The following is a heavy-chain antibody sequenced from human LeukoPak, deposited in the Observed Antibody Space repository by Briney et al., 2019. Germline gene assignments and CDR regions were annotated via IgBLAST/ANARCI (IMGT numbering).Heavy chain of an antibody. V-gene: IGHV1-46*01. CDR3: ARDPPRDDRGGYYSSGRLDY. CDR1: GYTFTSYY. CDR2: INPSGGST. D-gene: IGHD3-22*01. Sequence: ASVKVSCKASGYTFTSYYMHWVRQAPGQGLEWMGIINPSGGSTSYAQKFQGRVTMTRDMSTSTVYMELSSLRSEDTAVYYCARDPPRDDRGGYYSSGRLDYWGQGTLVTVSS. J-gene: IGHJ4*02.